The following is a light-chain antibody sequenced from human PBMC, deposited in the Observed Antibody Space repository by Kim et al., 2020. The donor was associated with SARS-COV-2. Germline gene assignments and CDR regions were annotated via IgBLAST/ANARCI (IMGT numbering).Light chain of an antibody. Sequence: ATITCKSSQSVLSSSNNRNYLSWHQQKQGQPPRLLIYGASSRKSGVPDRFGGSVSGTDFTLTISSLQAEDVAVYYCQQYYTTPITFGQGTRLEIK. CDR2: GAS. J-gene: IGKJ5*01. CDR3: QQYYTTPIT. V-gene: IGKV4-1*01. CDR1: QSVLSSSNNRNY.